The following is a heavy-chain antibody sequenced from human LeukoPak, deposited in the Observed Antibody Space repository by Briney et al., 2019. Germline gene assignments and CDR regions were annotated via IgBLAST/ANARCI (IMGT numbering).Heavy chain of an antibody. D-gene: IGHD3-9*01. V-gene: IGHV3-23*01. CDR2: ISGSGGST. Sequence: GGSLTLSCAAGFTLSPYWMTWVRQAPGRGLEWVSAISGSGGSTYYADSVKGRFTISRDNSKNTLYLQMNSLRAEDTAVYYCANGGYDILTGSDYWGQGTLVTVSS. CDR1: GFTLSPYW. CDR3: ANGGYDILTGSDY. J-gene: IGHJ4*02.